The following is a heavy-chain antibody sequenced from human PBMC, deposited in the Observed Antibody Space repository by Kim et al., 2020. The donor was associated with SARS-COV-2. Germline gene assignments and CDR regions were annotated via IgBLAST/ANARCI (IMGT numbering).Heavy chain of an antibody. D-gene: IGHD6-6*01. CDR1: GFTFSSYA. CDR3: AREEYSSSSGFDY. CDR2: ISYDGSNK. Sequence: GGSLRLSCAASGFTFSSYAMHWVRQAPGKGLEWVAVISYDGSNKYYADSVKGRFTISRDNSKNTLYLQMNSLRAEDTAVYYCAREEYSSSSGFDYWGQGT. V-gene: IGHV3-30*04. J-gene: IGHJ4*02.